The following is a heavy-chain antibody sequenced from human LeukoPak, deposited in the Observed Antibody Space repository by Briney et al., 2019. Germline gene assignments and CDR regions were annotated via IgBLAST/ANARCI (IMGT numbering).Heavy chain of an antibody. CDR3: ARDQEGFDY. Sequence: ASVKVSCTASGYSFTNNYIHWVRQAPGQGLEWMGMIYPRDGSTSYAQKFQGRVTVTSDTSTSTVHMELSGLRSEDTAVYYCARDQEGFDYWGQGTLVTVSS. CDR1: GYSFTNNY. V-gene: IGHV1-46*01. J-gene: IGHJ4*02. CDR2: IYPRDGST.